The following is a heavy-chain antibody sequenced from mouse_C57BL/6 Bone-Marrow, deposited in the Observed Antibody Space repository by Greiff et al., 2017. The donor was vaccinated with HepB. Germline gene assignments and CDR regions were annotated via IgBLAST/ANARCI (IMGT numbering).Heavy chain of an antibody. CDR3: AISDAQGFAY. V-gene: IGHV2-4*01. J-gene: IGHJ3*01. D-gene: IGHD3-2*02. CDR2: IWSGGST. CDR1: GFSLTSYG. Sequence: VQVVESGPGLVQPSQSLSITCTVSGFSLTSYGVHWVRQPPGKGLEWLGVIWSGGSTDYNAAFISRLSISKDNSKSQVFFKMNSLQADDTAIYYCAISDAQGFAYWGQGTLVTVSA.